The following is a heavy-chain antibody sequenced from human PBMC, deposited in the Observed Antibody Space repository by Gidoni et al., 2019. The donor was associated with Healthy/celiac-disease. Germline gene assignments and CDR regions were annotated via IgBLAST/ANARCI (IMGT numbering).Heavy chain of an antibody. V-gene: IGHV1-18*01. CDR1: GYTFTSYG. CDR2: ISAYNGNT. D-gene: IGHD3-16*01. Sequence: QVQLVQSGAEVKKPGASVKVSCKASGYTFTSYGISWVRQAPGQGLEWMGWISAYNGNTNYAQKLQGRVTMTTDTSTSTAYMELRSLRSDDTAVYYCARRPGWDYVWGSHASYFDYWGQGTLVTVSS. CDR3: ARRPGWDYVWGSHASYFDY. J-gene: IGHJ4*02.